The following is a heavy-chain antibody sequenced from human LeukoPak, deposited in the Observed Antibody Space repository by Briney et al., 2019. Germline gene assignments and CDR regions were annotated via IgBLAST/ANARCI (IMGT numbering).Heavy chain of an antibody. D-gene: IGHD3-10*01. V-gene: IGHV4-61*01. CDR2: IYYSGST. Sequence: PSETLSLTCTVSGGSVSSGSYYWSWIRQPPGKGLEWIGYIYYSGSTNYNPSLKSRVTISVDTSKNQFSLKLSSVTAADTAVYYCARVTGGSGSYYSPLHYYFDYWGQGTLVTVSS. CDR1: GGSVSSGSYY. CDR3: ARVTGGSGSYYSPLHYYFDY. J-gene: IGHJ4*02.